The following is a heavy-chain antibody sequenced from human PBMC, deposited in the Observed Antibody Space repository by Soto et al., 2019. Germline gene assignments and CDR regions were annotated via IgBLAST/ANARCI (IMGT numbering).Heavy chain of an antibody. CDR2: ISGSGDGT. J-gene: IGHJ6*02. CDR1: GFSVSDYA. V-gene: IGHV3-23*01. Sequence: PGGSLRLSCAAFGFSVSDYAMSWVRQAPGKGLEWVSSISGSGDGTYYGDSVKGRFTLSRDTSQKTLYLQMNNLRGEDTAVYFCTKSRRSVLMVYGFGGMDVWGRGTTVTVSS. D-gene: IGHD2-8*01. CDR3: TKSRRSVLMVYGFGGMDV.